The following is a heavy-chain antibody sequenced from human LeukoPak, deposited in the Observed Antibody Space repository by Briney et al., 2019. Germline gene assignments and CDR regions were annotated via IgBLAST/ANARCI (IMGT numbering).Heavy chain of an antibody. Sequence: ASVKVSCKASGYTFTSYGISWVRQAPGQGLEWMGWISAYNGNTNYAQKLQGRVTMTTDTSTSTAYMELSSLRSEDTAVYYCARGTMLTPLIAAAALFWGQGTLVTVSS. V-gene: IGHV1-18*01. CDR2: ISAYNGNT. J-gene: IGHJ4*02. CDR1: GYTFTSYG. CDR3: ARGTMLTPLIAAAALF. D-gene: IGHD6-13*01.